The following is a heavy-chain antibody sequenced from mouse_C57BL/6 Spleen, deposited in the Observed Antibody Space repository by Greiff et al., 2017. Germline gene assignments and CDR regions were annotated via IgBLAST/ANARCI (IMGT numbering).Heavy chain of an antibody. V-gene: IGHV5-16*01. J-gene: IGHJ4*01. CDR1: GFTFSDYY. CDR2: INYDGSST. CDR3: ARGSEDAMDY. Sequence: DVKLVESEGGLVQPGSSMKLSCTASGFTFSDYYMAWVRQVPEKGLEWVANINYDGSSTYYLDSLKSRFIISRDNSKNILYLQMSSLKSEDTATYYCARGSEDAMDYWGQRTSVTVSS.